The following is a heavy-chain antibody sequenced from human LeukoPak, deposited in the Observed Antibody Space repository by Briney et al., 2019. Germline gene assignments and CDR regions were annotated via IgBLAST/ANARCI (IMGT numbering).Heavy chain of an antibody. CDR2: INPNSGDT. Sequence: ASVKVSCKASGYTFTGYYMHWVRQAPGQGLEWMGWINPNSGDTNYAQKFQGWVTMTRDTSISTAYMELSRLRSDDTAVYYCARSVEARELLLGYWGQGTLVTVSS. D-gene: IGHD1-26*01. V-gene: IGHV1-2*04. CDR1: GYTFTGYY. J-gene: IGHJ4*02. CDR3: ARSVEARELLLGY.